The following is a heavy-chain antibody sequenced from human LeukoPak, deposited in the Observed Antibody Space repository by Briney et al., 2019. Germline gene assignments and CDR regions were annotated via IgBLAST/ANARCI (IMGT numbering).Heavy chain of an antibody. CDR3: ASHGDQIDY. CDR1: GFTFSSYA. D-gene: IGHD7-27*01. Sequence: PGGSLRLSCAASGFTFSSYAMHWVRQAPGKGLEWVAVISYDGSNKYYADSVKGRFTISRDNFKNTLYLQMNSLRAEDTAVYYCASHGDQIDYWGQGTLVTVSS. V-gene: IGHV3-30-3*01. J-gene: IGHJ4*02. CDR2: ISYDGSNK.